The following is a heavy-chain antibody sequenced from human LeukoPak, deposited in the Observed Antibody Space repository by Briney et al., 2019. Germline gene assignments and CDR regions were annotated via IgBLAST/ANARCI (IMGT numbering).Heavy chain of an antibody. D-gene: IGHD1-26*01. V-gene: IGHV1-2*02. Sequence: ASVKVSCKASGYTFTGYYMHWVRQAPGQGLEWMGWINPNSGGTNYAQKFQGRVTMTRDTSISTAYMELSRLRSDDTAVYYCARDVDGTPWELTKKNWFDPWGQGTLVTVSS. CDR3: ARDVDGTPWELTKKNWFDP. J-gene: IGHJ5*02. CDR1: GYTFTGYY. CDR2: INPNSGGT.